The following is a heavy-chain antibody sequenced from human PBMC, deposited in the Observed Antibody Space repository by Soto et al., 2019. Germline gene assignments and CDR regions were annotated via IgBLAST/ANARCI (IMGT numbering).Heavy chain of an antibody. Sequence: XEALRPTSAASGFPFSDYCMSWIRQAPGKGLEWVSYISSSGSTIYYADSVKGRFTISRDNAKNSLYLQMNSLRAEDTAVYYCARAGSSYGHYYYGMDVWGQGTTVTVSS. D-gene: IGHD6-6*01. J-gene: IGHJ6*02. CDR2: ISSSGSTI. V-gene: IGHV3-11*01. CDR3: ARAGSSYGHYYYGMDV. CDR1: GFPFSDYC.